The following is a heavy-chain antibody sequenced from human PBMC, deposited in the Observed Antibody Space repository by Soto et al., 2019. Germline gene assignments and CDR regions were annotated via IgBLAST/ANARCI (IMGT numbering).Heavy chain of an antibody. D-gene: IGHD3-22*01. CDR3: ARDYRGLYDSSGYYLFGVSAFDI. J-gene: IGHJ3*02. V-gene: IGHV3-33*01. CDR2: IWYDGSNK. Sequence: QVQLVESGGGVVQPGRSLRLSCAASGFTFSSYGMHWVRQAPGKGLEWVAVIWYDGSNKYYADSVKGRFTISRDNSKNTLYLQMNSLRAEDTAVYYCARDYRGLYDSSGYYLFGVSAFDIWGQGTMVTVSS. CDR1: GFTFSSYG.